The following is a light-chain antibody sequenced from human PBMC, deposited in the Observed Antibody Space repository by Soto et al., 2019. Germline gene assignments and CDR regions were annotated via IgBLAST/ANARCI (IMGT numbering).Light chain of an antibody. CDR2: QTS. J-gene: IGKJ2*01. CDR1: QSLSREF. Sequence: EIILTQSPGTLSLSPGERATLSCRGSQSLSREFLAWYQQKPGQAPSLLIYQTSSSASGVPHRFSVSGSGTDFTLTISGLEPDDSAVYYCQPYCGSPAYTFGHGTKLEI. CDR3: QPYCGSPAYT. V-gene: IGKV3-20*01.